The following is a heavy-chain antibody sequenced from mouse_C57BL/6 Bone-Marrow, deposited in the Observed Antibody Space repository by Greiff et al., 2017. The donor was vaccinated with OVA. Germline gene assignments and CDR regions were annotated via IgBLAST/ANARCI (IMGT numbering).Heavy chain of an antibody. D-gene: IGHD1-1*01. Sequence: QVQLQQPGAELVRPGASVTLSCKASGYTFTDYEMHWVKQTPVHGLEWIGAIDPETGGTAYNQKFKGKAILTADKSSSTAYMELRSLTSEDAAVYYWTNYDGSSYWFAYWGQGALVTVSA. CDR2: IDPETGGT. J-gene: IGHJ3*01. CDR3: TNYDGSSYWFAY. CDR1: GYTFTDYE. V-gene: IGHV1-15*01.